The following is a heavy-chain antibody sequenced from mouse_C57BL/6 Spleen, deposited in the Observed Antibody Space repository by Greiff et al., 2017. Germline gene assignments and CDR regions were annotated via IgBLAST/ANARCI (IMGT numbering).Heavy chain of an antibody. CDR3: ARFSTVVATDYFDY. CDR2: IRNKANGYTT. D-gene: IGHD1-1*01. CDR1: GFTFTDYY. J-gene: IGHJ2*01. Sequence: EVQGVESGGGLVQPGGSLSLSCAASGFTFTDYYMSWVRQPPGQALEWLGFIRNKANGYTTEYSASVKGRFTISRDNSQSILYLQMNALRAEDSATYYCARFSTVVATDYFDYWGQGTTLTVSS. V-gene: IGHV7-3*01.